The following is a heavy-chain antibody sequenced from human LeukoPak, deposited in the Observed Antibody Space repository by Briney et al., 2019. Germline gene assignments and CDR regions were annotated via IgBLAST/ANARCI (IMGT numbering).Heavy chain of an antibody. Sequence: GASLKISCQVSGYIFTNYWIGWVRQLPGKGLESMGIIDPADYDTTYSPSFQGQVTISADKSISTVYLQWSSLKASDTAMYYCARQSRDGSETRGYYFDYWGPGTQVTVSS. V-gene: IGHV5-51*01. CDR2: IDPADYDT. CDR1: GYIFTNYW. CDR3: ARQSRDGSETRGYYFDY. J-gene: IGHJ4*02. D-gene: IGHD3-10*01.